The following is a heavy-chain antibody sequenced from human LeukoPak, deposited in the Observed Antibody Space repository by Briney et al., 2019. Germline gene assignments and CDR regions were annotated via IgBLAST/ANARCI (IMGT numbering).Heavy chain of an antibody. Sequence: PSETLSLTCTVSGGSISTYYWTWIRQPPGKGLEWIGYISYSGSTNYNPSLKSRVTTSIDTSKNQFSLKLSSVTAADTAVYYCARERDYGDRLFDSWGQGTLVTVPS. CDR1: GGSISTYY. CDR2: ISYSGST. J-gene: IGHJ4*02. V-gene: IGHV4-59*01. CDR3: ARERDYGDRLFDS. D-gene: IGHD4-17*01.